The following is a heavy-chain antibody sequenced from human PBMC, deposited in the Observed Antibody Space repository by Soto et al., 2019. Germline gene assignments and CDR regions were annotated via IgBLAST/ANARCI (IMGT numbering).Heavy chain of an antibody. Sequence: QVQLVESGGGVVQPGRSLRLSCAASGFTFSSYAMHWVRQAPGKGLEWVAVISYDGSNKYYADSVKGRFTISRDNSKNTLYLQMNSLSAEDTAVYYCARESRSLGDSFDIWGQGTMVTVSS. V-gene: IGHV3-30-3*01. CDR2: ISYDGSNK. D-gene: IGHD3-16*01. CDR1: GFTFSSYA. J-gene: IGHJ3*02. CDR3: ARESRSLGDSFDI.